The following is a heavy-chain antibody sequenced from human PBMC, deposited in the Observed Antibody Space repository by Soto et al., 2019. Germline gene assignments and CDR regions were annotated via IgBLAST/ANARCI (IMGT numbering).Heavy chain of an antibody. CDR3: VSQRTTVPTQAYFDY. CDR2: VYYRGRS. CDR1: GGSFSGYY. V-gene: IGHV4-34*01. D-gene: IGHD4-17*01. J-gene: IGHJ4*02. Sequence: PSETLSLTCAVYGGSFSGYYWSWIRQPPGKGLELIGSVYYRGRSYSKSSVKSRVTISVDTSKNRFSLSLNSVTASDTAVYFCVSQRTTVPTQAYFDYWSPGALVTVSS.